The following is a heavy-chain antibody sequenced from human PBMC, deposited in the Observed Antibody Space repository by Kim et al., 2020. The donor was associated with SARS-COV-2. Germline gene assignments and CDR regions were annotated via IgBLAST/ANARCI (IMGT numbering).Heavy chain of an antibody. CDR1: GGSVSTSQYY. D-gene: IGHD3-3*01. J-gene: IGHJ4*02. Sequence: SETLSLTCTVSGGSVSTSQYYWAWIRQPPGKGLEWIATLYFGGTTYYNSALTGRVTISVDTSKSQFSLKLSSVTVADTAVYYCARRRYDYWSGSSEDLDYWGQGTLLTVSS. CDR2: LYFGGTT. V-gene: IGHV4-39*01. CDR3: ARRRYDYWSGSSEDLDY.